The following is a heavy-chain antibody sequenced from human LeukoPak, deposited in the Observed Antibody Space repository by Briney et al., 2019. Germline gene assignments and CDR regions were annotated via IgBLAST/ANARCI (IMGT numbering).Heavy chain of an antibody. D-gene: IGHD3-22*01. CDR1: GYSFTNYW. V-gene: IGHV5-51*01. CDR2: IYPGDSDT. Sequence: GESLKISCKGSGYSFTNYWIAWVRQMPGKGLEWMGIIYPGDSDTRYSPSFQGQVTISADKSISTAYLQWSSLKASDTAMYYCARQKASGYYSYYYYYMDVWGKGTTVTISS. J-gene: IGHJ6*03. CDR3: ARQKASGYYSYYYYYMDV.